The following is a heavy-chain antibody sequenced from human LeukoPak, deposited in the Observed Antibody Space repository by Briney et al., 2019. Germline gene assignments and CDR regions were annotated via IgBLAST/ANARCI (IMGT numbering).Heavy chain of an antibody. CDR1: GGSISSSTYY. CDR2: IYYTGRT. Sequence: PSETLSLTCTVSGGSISSSTYYWGWIRQPPGKGLEWIGNIYYTGRTHSNPSLQSRATLSVDTSKNQFSLKLTSVTAADTALYYCARGVAVAGFKYWGQGTLVSVSS. V-gene: IGHV4-39*07. J-gene: IGHJ4*02. CDR3: ARGVAVAGFKY. D-gene: IGHD6-19*01.